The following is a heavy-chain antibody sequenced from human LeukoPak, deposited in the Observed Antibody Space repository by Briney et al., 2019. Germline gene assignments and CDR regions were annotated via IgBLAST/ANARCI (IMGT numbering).Heavy chain of an antibody. CDR3: ARESLNYYGSGSYYNAHPLFDY. D-gene: IGHD3-10*01. CDR2: ISAYNGNT. CDR1: GYTFTSYG. J-gene: IGHJ4*02. Sequence: ASVKVSCKASGYTFTSYGISWVRQAPGQGLEWMGWISAYNGNTNYAQKLQGRVTMTTDTSTSTAYMELRSLRSDGTAVYYCARESLNYYGSGSYYNAHPLFDYWGRGTLVTVSS. V-gene: IGHV1-18*01.